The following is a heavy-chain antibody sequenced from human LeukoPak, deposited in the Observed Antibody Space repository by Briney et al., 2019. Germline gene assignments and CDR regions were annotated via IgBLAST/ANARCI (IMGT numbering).Heavy chain of an antibody. CDR1: GGSISSYY. V-gene: IGHV4-4*07. D-gene: IGHD3-3*01. Sequence: PSETLSLTCTVSGGSISSYYWSWIRQPAGKGLEWIGRIYTSGSTNYNPSLKSRVTMSVDTSKNQFSLKLSSVTAADTAVYYCARQIAYEYYYYYYMDVWGKGTTVTISS. J-gene: IGHJ6*03. CDR2: IYTSGST. CDR3: ARQIAYEYYYYYYMDV.